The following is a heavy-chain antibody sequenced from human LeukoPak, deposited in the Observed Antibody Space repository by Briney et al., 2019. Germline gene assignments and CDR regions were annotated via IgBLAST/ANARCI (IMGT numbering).Heavy chain of an antibody. Sequence: SETLSLTCTVSGGSISSSSYYWGWFRQPPGKGLEWIGSIYYSGSTYYNPSLKSRVTISVDTSKNQFSLKLSSVTAADTAVYYCARHRALVVVAATRLGLVDYWGQGTLVTVSS. J-gene: IGHJ4*02. CDR3: ARHRALVVVAATRLGLVDY. CDR1: GGSISSSSYY. D-gene: IGHD2-15*01. V-gene: IGHV4-39*01. CDR2: IYYSGST.